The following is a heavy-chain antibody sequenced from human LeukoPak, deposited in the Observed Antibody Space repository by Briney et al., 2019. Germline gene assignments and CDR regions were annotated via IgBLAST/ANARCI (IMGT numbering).Heavy chain of an antibody. V-gene: IGHV3-23*01. J-gene: IGHJ4*02. CDR3: AIGYYDYVWGSYYFDY. D-gene: IGHD3-16*01. Sequence: GGSLRLSCAASGFTFSSYAMSWVRQAPGQGLEWVSAISGSGGSTYYADSVKGRFTISRDNSRDTLYLQMNSLRAEDTAVYHCAIGYYDYVWGSYYFDYWGQGTLVTVSS. CDR1: GFTFSSYA. CDR2: ISGSGGST.